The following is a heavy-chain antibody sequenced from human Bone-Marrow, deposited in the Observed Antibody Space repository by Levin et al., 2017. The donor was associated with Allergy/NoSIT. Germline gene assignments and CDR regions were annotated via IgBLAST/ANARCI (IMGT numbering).Heavy chain of an antibody. CDR1: GFTFDDYG. CDR3: ARELYNWNGGAFDI. J-gene: IGHJ3*02. D-gene: IGHD1-20*01. CDR2: INWNGGST. V-gene: IGHV3-20*01. Sequence: GGSLRLSCAASGFTFDDYGMSWVRQAPGKGLEWVSGINWNGGSTGYADSVKGRFTISRDNAKNSLYLQMNSLRAEDTALYHCARELYNWNGGAFDIWGQGTMVTVSS.